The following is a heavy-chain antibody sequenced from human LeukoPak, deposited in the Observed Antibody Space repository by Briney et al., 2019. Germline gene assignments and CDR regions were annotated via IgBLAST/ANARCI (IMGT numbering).Heavy chain of an antibody. J-gene: IGHJ4*01. V-gene: IGHV3-48*02. D-gene: IGHD1-26*01. CDR2: ILSSSSLI. CDR1: GFTFSSHT. CDR3: TRQTMVGASYFDY. Sequence: PGGSLRLSCAASGFTFSSHTMNWVRQAPGKGLEWGSSILSSSSLIHYAVSVKGRFTISRDNAKTSLYLQMSSLTDEDTAVYYCTRQTMVGASYFDYWGHGTLVTVSS.